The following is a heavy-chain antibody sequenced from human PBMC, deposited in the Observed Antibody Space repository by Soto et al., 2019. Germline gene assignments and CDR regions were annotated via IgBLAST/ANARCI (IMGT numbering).Heavy chain of an antibody. Sequence: EVQVLESGGGLVQPGGSLRLSCAASGFTFSSYAMDWVRQAPGKGLEWVSGLSGGGGRTYYADSVKGRFPIARDNAKNALYLDMNSLRAEDTAIYYCAKDVRMAFDFWTAYPPAYGFWGQGTLVTVSS. V-gene: IGHV3-23*01. J-gene: IGHJ4*02. CDR3: AKDVRMAFDFWTAYPPAYGF. D-gene: IGHD3-3*01. CDR2: LSGGGGRT. CDR1: GFTFSSYA.